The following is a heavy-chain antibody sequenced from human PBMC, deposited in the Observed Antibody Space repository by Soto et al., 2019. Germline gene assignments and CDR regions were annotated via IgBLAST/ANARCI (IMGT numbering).Heavy chain of an antibody. J-gene: IGHJ5*02. D-gene: IGHD6-19*01. V-gene: IGHV3-30*18. CDR2: ISYDGSNK. Sequence: GGSLRLSCAASGFTFSSYGMHWVRQAPGKGLEWVAVISYDGSNKYYADSVKGRFTISRDNSKNTLYLQMNSLRAEDTAVYYCAKLYSSGPASGFDPWGQGTLVTVSS. CDR3: AKLYSSGPASGFDP. CDR1: GFTFSSYG.